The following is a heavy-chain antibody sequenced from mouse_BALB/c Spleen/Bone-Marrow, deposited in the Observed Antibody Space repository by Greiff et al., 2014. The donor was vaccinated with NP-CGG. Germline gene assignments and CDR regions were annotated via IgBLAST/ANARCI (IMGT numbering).Heavy chain of an antibody. CDR1: GYSITNVYA. CDR2: ISYSGST. CDR3: ARGHYYGYGYFDV. D-gene: IGHD1-2*01. Sequence: VQLQQSGPGLVKPSQSLSLTRTVTGYSITNVYAWNWIRQFPGNKLEWLGYISYSGSTSYIPSLKSRISITRDTSKNQFFLQLSSVTTEDTATYYCARGHYYGYGYFDVWGAGTTVTVSS. J-gene: IGHJ1*01. V-gene: IGHV3-2*02.